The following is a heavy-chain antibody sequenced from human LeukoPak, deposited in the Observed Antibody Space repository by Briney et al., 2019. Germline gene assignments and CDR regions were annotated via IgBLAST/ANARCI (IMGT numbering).Heavy chain of an antibody. CDR3: ARAAYSNGWDF. V-gene: IGHV3-74*01. CDR1: GFTFSSYW. Sequence: GGSLRLSCAASGFTFSSYWMVWVRHAPGKGLVWVSHTHRDATNTNYADSVKGRFTISRDNAKNTLYLQMDSLRAEDTAVYYCARAAYSNGWDFWGQGTLVTVSS. CDR2: THRDATNT. J-gene: IGHJ4*02. D-gene: IGHD6-19*01.